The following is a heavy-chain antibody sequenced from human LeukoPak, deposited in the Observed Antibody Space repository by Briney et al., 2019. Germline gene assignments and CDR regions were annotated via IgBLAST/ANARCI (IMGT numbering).Heavy chain of an antibody. CDR1: GFPFSNYW. D-gene: IGHD6-13*01. J-gene: IGHJ4*02. Sequence: GGSLRLSCAASGFPFSNYWMHWVRQAPGKGLVWVSRVNSDGSTTNYADSVKGRFTISRDNVENTLYMRMNSLRPEDTAVYYCARGYYSSSRFDSWGQGTLVTVSS. CDR2: VNSDGSTT. V-gene: IGHV3-74*01. CDR3: ARGYYSSSRFDS.